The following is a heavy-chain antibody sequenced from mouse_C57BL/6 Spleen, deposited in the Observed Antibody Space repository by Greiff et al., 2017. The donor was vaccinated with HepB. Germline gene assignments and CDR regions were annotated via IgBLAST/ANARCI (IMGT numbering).Heavy chain of an antibody. CDR1: GFTFSDYG. J-gene: IGHJ4*01. CDR3: ARRAHYGSSCYAMDY. CDR2: ISSGSSTI. V-gene: IGHV5-17*01. D-gene: IGHD1-1*01. Sequence: EVQLVESGGGLVKPGGSLKLSCAASGFTFSDYGMHWVRQAPEKGLEWVAYISSGSSTIYYADTVKGRFTISRDNAKNTLFLQMTSLRSEDTAMYYCARRAHYGSSCYAMDYWGQGTSVTVSS.